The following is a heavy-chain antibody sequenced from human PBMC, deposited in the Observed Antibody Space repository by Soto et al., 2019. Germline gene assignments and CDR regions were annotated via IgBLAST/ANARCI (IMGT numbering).Heavy chain of an antibody. J-gene: IGHJ6*02. CDR2: ISAYNGNT. V-gene: IGHV1-18*04. CDR1: GYTFTSYG. D-gene: IGHD1-26*01. Sequence: GASVKVSCKASGYTFTSYGISWVRQAPGQGLEWMGWISAYNGNTNYAQKLQGRVTMTTDTSTSTAYMELRSLRSDDTAVYYCARDRLLEGAIYYYYGMDVWGQGTTVTVSS. CDR3: ARDRLLEGAIYYYYGMDV.